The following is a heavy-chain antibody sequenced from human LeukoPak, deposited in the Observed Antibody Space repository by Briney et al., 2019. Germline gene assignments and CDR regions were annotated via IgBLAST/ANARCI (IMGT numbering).Heavy chain of an antibody. Sequence: GGSLRLSCAASGFTFSSYEMNWVRQAPGKGLEWVSAISGSGGSTYYADSVKGRFTISRDNSKNTLYLQMNSLRAEDTAVYYCAKDLTYYYDSSGYYSDAFDIWGQGTMVTVSS. J-gene: IGHJ3*02. CDR3: AKDLTYYYDSSGYYSDAFDI. CDR1: GFTFSSYE. V-gene: IGHV3-23*01. CDR2: ISGSGGST. D-gene: IGHD3-22*01.